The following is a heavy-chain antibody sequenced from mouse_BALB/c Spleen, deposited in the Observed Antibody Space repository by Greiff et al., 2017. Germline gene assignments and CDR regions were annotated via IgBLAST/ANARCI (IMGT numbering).Heavy chain of an antibody. Sequence: VKLKESGPGLVAPSQSLSITCTVSGFSLTGYGVNWVRQPPGKGLEWLGMIWGDGSTDYNSALKSRLSISKDNSKSQVFLKMNSLQTDDTARYYCARDPITTVVAPYWYFDVWGAGTTVTVSS. V-gene: IGHV2-6-7*01. CDR1: GFSLTGYG. D-gene: IGHD1-1*01. CDR2: IWGDGST. J-gene: IGHJ1*01. CDR3: ARDPITTVVAPYWYFDV.